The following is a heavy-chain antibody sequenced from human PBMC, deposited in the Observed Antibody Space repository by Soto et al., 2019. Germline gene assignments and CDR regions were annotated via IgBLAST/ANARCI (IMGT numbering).Heavy chain of an antibody. D-gene: IGHD6-19*01. V-gene: IGHV3-23*01. Sequence: GGSLRLSCAASGFTFSSYAMSWVRQAPGKGLEWVSAISGSGGSTYYADSVKGRFTISRDNSKNTLYLQMNSLRAEDTAVYYCVGGRVGSGWYYFDYWGQGTLVTVSS. J-gene: IGHJ4*02. CDR3: VGGRVGSGWYYFDY. CDR1: GFTFSSYA. CDR2: ISGSGGST.